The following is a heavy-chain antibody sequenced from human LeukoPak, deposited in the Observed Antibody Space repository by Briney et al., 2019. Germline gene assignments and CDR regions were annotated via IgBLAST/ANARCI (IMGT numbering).Heavy chain of an antibody. J-gene: IGHJ6*02. V-gene: IGHV4-34*01. CDR1: GGSFSGYY. CDR3: ARATYYYGSGALRFYYYGMDV. D-gene: IGHD3-10*01. Sequence: PSETLSLTCAVHGGSFSGYYWSWIRQPPGKGLEWIGEINHSGSTNYNPSLKSRVTISVDTSKNQFSLKLSSVTAADTAVYYCARATYYYGSGALRFYYYGMDVWGQGTTVTVSS. CDR2: INHSGST.